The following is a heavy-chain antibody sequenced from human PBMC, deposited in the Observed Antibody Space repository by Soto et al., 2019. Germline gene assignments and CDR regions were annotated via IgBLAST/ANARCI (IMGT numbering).Heavy chain of an antibody. CDR3: ARPGRDYWSGRYYFDY. V-gene: IGHV3-30*03. CDR1: GFSFSSHG. Sequence: QVQLVESGGGVVQPGRSLRLACAASGFSFSSHGMHWVRQAPGTGLEWVAVISYDGSIEYYGDSVKGRFTISRDNSKNTVYLQMNSLRADDTAVYYCARPGRDYWSGRYYFDYWGQGTLVTVSS. D-gene: IGHD3-3*01. J-gene: IGHJ4*02. CDR2: ISYDGSIE.